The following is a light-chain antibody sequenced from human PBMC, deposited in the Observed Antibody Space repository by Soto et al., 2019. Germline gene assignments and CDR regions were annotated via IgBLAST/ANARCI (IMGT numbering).Light chain of an antibody. J-gene: IGLJ1*01. CDR1: GSDVGGYDY. Sequence: QSALTQPASVSGSPGQSITISCTGTGSDVGGYDYVSWYQIHPGKAPKLMVFEVSNRPSGVSYRFSGSKSGNTASLTISGLQAEDEADYFCSSYSISTAYLFGTGTKVTVL. CDR2: EVS. CDR3: SSYSISTAYL. V-gene: IGLV2-14*01.